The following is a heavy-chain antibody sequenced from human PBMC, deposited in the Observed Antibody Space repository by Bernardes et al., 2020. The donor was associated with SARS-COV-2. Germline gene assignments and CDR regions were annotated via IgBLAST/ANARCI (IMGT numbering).Heavy chain of an antibody. CDR1: GYTFTGYY. V-gene: IGHV1-2*04. J-gene: IGHJ6*02. D-gene: IGHD3-16*02. CDR2: INPNSGGT. Sequence: ASVKVSCKASGYTFTGYYMHWVRQAPGQGLAWMGWINPNSGGTNYAQKFQGWVTMTRDTSISTAYMELSRLRSDDTAVYYCARAGGNYRLYYYGMDVWGQGTTVTVSS. CDR3: ARAGGNYRLYYYGMDV.